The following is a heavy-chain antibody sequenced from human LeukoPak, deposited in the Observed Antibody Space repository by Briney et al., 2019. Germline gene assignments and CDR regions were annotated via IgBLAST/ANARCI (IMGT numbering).Heavy chain of an antibody. CDR1: GFTFSGYA. CDR3: TIGRYSSSANWFDP. CDR2: IRSKDNSYAT. D-gene: IGHD6-6*01. V-gene: IGHV3-73*01. Sequence: GALRLSCAASGFTFSGYAMQWVRPASGKGLEWVGRIRSKDNSYATAYDGSVKGRLTICRDYSKNTAHQQMNSLEPEDTAVYYCTIGRYSSSANWFDPWGQGTLVT. J-gene: IGHJ5*02.